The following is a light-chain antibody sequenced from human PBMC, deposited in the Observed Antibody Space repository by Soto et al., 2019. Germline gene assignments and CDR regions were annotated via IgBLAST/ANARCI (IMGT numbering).Light chain of an antibody. V-gene: IGKV1-39*01. J-gene: IGKJ1*01. CDR3: QPSYSTPQT. CDR2: AAS. CDR1: QSISSY. Sequence: DAEMTQYPSSLSASVGDRVTITCRASQSISSYLNWYQQKPGKAPKLLIYAASSLQSGVPSRFSGSGSGTDFTLTISSLQPEDFATYYCQPSYSTPQTFGQGTKVDIK.